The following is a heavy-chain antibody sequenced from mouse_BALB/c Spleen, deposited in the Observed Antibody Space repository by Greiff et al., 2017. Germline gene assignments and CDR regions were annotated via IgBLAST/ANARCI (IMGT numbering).Heavy chain of an antibody. J-gene: IGHJ4*01. CDR3: ARSPYDYDGRYYAMDY. V-gene: IGHV5-17*02. Sequence: EVKLMESGGGLVQPGGSRKLSCAASGFTFSSFGMHWVRQAPEKGLEWVAYISSGSSTIYYADTVKGRFTISRDNPKNTLFLQMTSLRSEDTAMYYCARSPYDYDGRYYAMDYWGQGTSVTVSS. CDR2: ISSGSSTI. D-gene: IGHD2-4*01. CDR1: GFTFSSFG.